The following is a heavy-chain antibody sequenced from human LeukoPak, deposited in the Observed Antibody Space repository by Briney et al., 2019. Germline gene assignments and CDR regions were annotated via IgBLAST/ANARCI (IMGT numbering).Heavy chain of an antibody. J-gene: IGHJ4*02. CDR1: GFTFSSYS. CDR3: AKAQGPYSSSWYYFDY. Sequence: GGSLRLSCAASGFTFSSYSMNWVRQAPGKGLEWVSSISSSSSYIYYADSVKGRFTISRDNAKNSLYLQMNSLRAEDTAVYYCAKAQGPYSSSWYYFDYWAQGTLVTVSS. D-gene: IGHD6-13*01. V-gene: IGHV3-21*01. CDR2: ISSSSSYI.